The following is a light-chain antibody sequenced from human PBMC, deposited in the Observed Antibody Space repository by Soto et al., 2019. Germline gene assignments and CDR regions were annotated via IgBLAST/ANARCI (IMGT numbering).Light chain of an antibody. V-gene: IGKV3-15*01. CDR1: QSVRNN. Sequence: EIVMTQSPATLSVSPGERATLSCWASQSVRNNLAWYQQRPGQAPRLLIYRASTRATGIPARFSGSGSETEFTLTISSLQSEDFAVYYCQQYNNWPPITFGQGTRLEIK. J-gene: IGKJ5*01. CDR3: QQYNNWPPIT. CDR2: RAS.